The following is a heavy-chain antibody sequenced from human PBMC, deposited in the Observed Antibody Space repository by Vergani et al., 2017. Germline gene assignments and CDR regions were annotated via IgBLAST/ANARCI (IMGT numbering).Heavy chain of an antibody. D-gene: IGHD3-22*01. CDR1: GFTFSSYS. CDR3: AKGLVYDSGGYPYDAINM. V-gene: IGHV3-48*01. Sequence: EVQLVESGGGLVQPGGSLRLSCAASGFTFSSYSMNWVRQAPGKGLEWVSYISSSSSTIYYADSVKGRFTISRDNAKNSLYLQMNSLRAEDTALYYCAKGLVYDSGGYPYDAINMWSQGT. J-gene: IGHJ3*02. CDR2: ISSSSSTI.